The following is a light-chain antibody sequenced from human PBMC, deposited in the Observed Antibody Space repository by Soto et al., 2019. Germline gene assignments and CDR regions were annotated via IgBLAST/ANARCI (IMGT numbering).Light chain of an antibody. Sequence: EIVLTQSPGTLSLSPGERATLSCSASQSVSSSYLAWYQQKPGQAPRLLSYGASSRATGIPDRFSGSGSGTDFTLTISRLEPEDFAVYYCQQYGSSLLTFGGGTKVEIK. CDR3: QQYGSSLLT. V-gene: IGKV3-20*01. CDR2: GAS. J-gene: IGKJ4*01. CDR1: QSVSSSY.